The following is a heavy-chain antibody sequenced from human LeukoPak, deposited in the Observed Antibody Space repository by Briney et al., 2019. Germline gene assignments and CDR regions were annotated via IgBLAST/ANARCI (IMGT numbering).Heavy chain of an antibody. V-gene: IGHV4-59*08. J-gene: IGHJ4*02. Sequence: SETLFLTCTVSAGSITNYYWSWIRQPPGKGLEWIGYIYYTGSTNYNPSLKSRVPISVDTSKNQFSLKLSSVTAADTAVYYCARHGGYHSPIDYWGQGTLVTVSS. D-gene: IGHD3-22*01. CDR3: ARHGGYHSPIDY. CDR2: IYYTGST. CDR1: AGSITNYY.